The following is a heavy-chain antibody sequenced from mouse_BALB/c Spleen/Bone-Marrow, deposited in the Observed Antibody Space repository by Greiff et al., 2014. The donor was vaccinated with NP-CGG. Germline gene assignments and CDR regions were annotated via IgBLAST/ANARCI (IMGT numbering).Heavy chain of an antibody. CDR3: TRPSFYYGSSYWYFDV. D-gene: IGHD1-1*01. Sequence: EVQLQQSGSELVKPGASVKLSCAASGFNIKDTYMHWVKQRPERGLEWIGRIDPANGDTKYDPKFQGKATITTDTSSNTAYLQLSSLTSEDTAVYYCTRPSFYYGSSYWYFDVWGAGTTVTVSS. V-gene: IGHV14-3*02. CDR1: GFNIKDTY. J-gene: IGHJ1*01. CDR2: IDPANGDT.